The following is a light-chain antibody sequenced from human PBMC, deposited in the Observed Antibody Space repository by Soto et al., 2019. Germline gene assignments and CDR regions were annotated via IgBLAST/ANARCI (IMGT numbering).Light chain of an antibody. J-gene: IGLJ2*01. CDR2: DVS. CDR1: SSDVGGYNY. V-gene: IGLV2-11*01. Sequence: QSALTQPRSVSGSPGKSVTISCTGTSSDVGGYNYVSWYQQHPGKAPKLMIYDVSKRPSGVPDRFSGPKSGNTASLTISGFQAEDEADYYCCSYAGSYVVFGGGTKLTVL. CDR3: CSYAGSYVV.